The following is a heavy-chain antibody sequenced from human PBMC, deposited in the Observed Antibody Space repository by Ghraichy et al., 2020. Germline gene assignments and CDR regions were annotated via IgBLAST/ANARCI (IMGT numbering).Heavy chain of an antibody. CDR3: ARVAVAALCGDWFDP. CDR2: VYYTGST. Sequence: SETLSLTCSVSGGSIGTDYWGWIRQPPGKGLEWIGYVYYTGSTSYNPSLKSRLTISVDTSKNQFSLKLASVTAADTAVYYCARVAVAALCGDWFDPWGQGTLVTVSS. V-gene: IGHV4-59*01. D-gene: IGHD2-21*01. J-gene: IGHJ5*02. CDR1: GGSIGTDY.